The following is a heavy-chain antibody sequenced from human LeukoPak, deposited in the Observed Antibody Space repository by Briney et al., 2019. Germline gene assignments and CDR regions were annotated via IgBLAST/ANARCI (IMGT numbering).Heavy chain of an antibody. CDR1: AASLSSSY. J-gene: IGHJ4*02. D-gene: IGHD6-13*01. V-gene: IGHV4-59*01. CDR3: ARDIAARY. Sequence: SEILSLTCTVSAASLSSSYWSWIRQPPGKGLEWIAYIYYSGSTNYNPSLKSRVTISVDTSRNQFSLKLSSVTAADAAVYYCARDIAARYWGQGTLVTVSS. CDR2: IYYSGST.